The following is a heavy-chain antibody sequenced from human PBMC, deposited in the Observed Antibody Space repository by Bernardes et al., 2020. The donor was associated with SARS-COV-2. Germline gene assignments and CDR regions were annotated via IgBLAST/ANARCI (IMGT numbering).Heavy chain of an antibody. Sequence: GSLILSCAASGITFSSSAMSWVRQAPGKGLVWVPAISGSGGSTYYADSVKGRFTISRDNSKNTLYLQMNSLRAEDTAVYYCASDMVRGVVYYYYGMDVWGQGTTVTVSS. D-gene: IGHD3-10*01. CDR2: ISGSGGST. J-gene: IGHJ6*02. CDR3: ASDMVRGVVYYYYGMDV. V-gene: IGHV3-23*01. CDR1: GITFSSSA.